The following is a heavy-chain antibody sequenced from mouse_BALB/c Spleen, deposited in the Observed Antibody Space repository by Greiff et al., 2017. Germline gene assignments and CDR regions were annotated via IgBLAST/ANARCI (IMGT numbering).Heavy chain of an antibody. CDR3: ARREVYYGNYYYAMDY. CDR2: IFPASGST. V-gene: IGHV1S40*01. Sequence: VQLQQSGPELVRPGASVKLSCKASGYIFITYWMNWVKQRPGQGLEWIGQIFPASGSTNYNEMFEGKATLTVDTSSSTAYMQLSSLTSEDSAVYYCARREVYYGNYYYAMDYWGQGTSVTVSS. J-gene: IGHJ4*01. CDR1: GYIFITYW. D-gene: IGHD2-1*01.